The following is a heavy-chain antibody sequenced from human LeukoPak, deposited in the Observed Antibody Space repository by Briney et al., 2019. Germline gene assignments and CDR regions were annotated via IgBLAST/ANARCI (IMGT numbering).Heavy chain of an antibody. J-gene: IGHJ4*02. CDR1: GFTFSSYG. Sequence: GGSLRLSCAASGFTFSSYGIHWVRQAPGKGLEWVAVISYDGSNKYCADSVKGRFTISRDNSKNTLYLQMNSLRAEDTAVYYCANPYPQGSFDYWGQGTLVTVSS. V-gene: IGHV3-30*18. CDR2: ISYDGSNK. CDR3: ANPYPQGSFDY. D-gene: IGHD2-2*02.